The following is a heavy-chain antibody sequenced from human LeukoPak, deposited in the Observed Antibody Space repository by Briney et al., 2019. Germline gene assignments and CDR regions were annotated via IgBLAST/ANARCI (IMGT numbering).Heavy chain of an antibody. CDR2: ISGSGGST. CDR3: AKVPPVVVVPAA. Sequence: GGSLRLSCAASGFTFISYAMSWVRQAPGKGLEWVSAISGSGGSTYYADSVKGRFTISRDDSKNTLYLQMNSLRAEDTAVYYCAKVPPVVVVPAAWGQGTLVTVSS. V-gene: IGHV3-23*01. CDR1: GFTFISYA. J-gene: IGHJ5*02. D-gene: IGHD2-2*01.